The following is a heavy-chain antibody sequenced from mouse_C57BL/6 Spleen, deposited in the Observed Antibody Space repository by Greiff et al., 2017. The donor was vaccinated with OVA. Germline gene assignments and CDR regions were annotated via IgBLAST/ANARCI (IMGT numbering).Heavy chain of an antibody. CDR3: TRLGSYYFDY. V-gene: IGHV6-6*01. Sequence: EVMLVESGGGLVQPGGSMKLSCAASGFTFSDAWMDWVRQSPEKGLEWVAEIRNKANNHATYYAESVKGRFTISRDDSKSSVYLQMNSLRAEDTGIYYCTRLGSYYFDYWGQGTTLTVSS. CDR2: IRNKANNHAT. D-gene: IGHD3-1*01. J-gene: IGHJ2*01. CDR1: GFTFSDAW.